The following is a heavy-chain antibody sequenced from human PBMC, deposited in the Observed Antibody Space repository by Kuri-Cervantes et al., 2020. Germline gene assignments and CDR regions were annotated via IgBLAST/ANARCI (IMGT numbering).Heavy chain of an antibody. J-gene: IGHJ4*02. D-gene: IGHD6-13*01. CDR1: GYTFTSYG. Sequence: ASVKVSCKASGYTFTSYGISWVRQAPGQGLEWMGWISAYNGNTNYAQKLQGRVTVTTDTSTSTAYMELRSLRSDDTAVYYCARDVKGPGEDPIAATAPIEYCVQGTLVTVSS. CDR2: ISAYNGNT. V-gene: IGHV1-18*01. CDR3: ARDVKGPGEDPIAATAPIEY.